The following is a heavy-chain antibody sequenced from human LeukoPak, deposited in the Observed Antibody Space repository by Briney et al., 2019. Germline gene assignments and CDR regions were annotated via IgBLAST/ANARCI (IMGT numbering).Heavy chain of an antibody. V-gene: IGHV4-59*01. CDR1: GGSISSYY. D-gene: IGHD3-22*01. CDR3: ARSPVVMDAFDI. Sequence: SETLSRTCTVSGGSISSYYWSWIRQPPGKGLEWIGYIYYSGSTNYNPSLKSRVTISVDTSKNQFSLKLSSVTAADTAVYYCARSPVVMDAFDIWGQGTMVTVSS. CDR2: IYYSGST. J-gene: IGHJ3*02.